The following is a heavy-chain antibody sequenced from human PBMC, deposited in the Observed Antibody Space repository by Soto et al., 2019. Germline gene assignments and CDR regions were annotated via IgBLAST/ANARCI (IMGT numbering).Heavy chain of an antibody. Sequence: GGSLRLSCAASGFTFSSYGMHWVRQAPGKGLEWVAVISYDGSNKYYADSVKGRFTISRDNSKNTLYLQMNSLRAEDTAVYYCAKDFPRRRIQNAFDIWGQGTMGTVSS. CDR1: GFTFSSYG. CDR3: AKDFPRRRIQNAFDI. V-gene: IGHV3-30*18. D-gene: IGHD5-18*01. J-gene: IGHJ3*02. CDR2: ISYDGSNK.